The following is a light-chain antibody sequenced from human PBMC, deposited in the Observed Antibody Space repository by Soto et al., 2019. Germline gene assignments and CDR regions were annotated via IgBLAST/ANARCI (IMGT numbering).Light chain of an antibody. CDR2: DVT. CDR3: SSYAGTKNVV. J-gene: IGLJ2*01. V-gene: IGLV2-8*01. CDR1: SSDVGGYKY. Sequence: QSALTQPPSASGSPGQSVTISCTGTSSDVGGYKYVSWYQQHPGKAPKLLIYDVTHRPSGVPDRFSGSKSGNTASLTVSGLQDEDEADYYCSSYAGTKNVVFGGGTKVTVL.